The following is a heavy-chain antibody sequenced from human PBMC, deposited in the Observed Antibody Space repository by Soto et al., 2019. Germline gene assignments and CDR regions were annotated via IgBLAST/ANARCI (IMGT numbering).Heavy chain of an antibody. J-gene: IGHJ5*02. CDR1: GYTFTSYY. CDR2: INPSGGST. V-gene: IGHV1-46*01. Sequence: ASVKVSCKASGYTFTSYYMHWVRQAPGQGLEWMGIINPSGGSTNFPQKFQGRITMTTDTSTSTAYMELRSLRSDDTAVYFCARDLGYCNSSGCFRNWFDPWGQGTLVTVSS. CDR3: ARDLGYCNSSGCFRNWFDP. D-gene: IGHD2-15*01.